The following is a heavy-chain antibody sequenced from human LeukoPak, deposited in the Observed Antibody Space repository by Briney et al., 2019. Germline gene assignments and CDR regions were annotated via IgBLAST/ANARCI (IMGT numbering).Heavy chain of an antibody. J-gene: IGHJ4*02. Sequence: GGSLRLSCAASGFTFSSYAMSWVRQAPGKGLEWVSAISGSGGSTYYADSVKGRFTISRDNSKNTLYLQMNSLRAEDTAVYYCANFGFFDSGSYYGFDYWGQETLVTVSS. D-gene: IGHD3-10*01. CDR3: ANFGFFDSGSYYGFDY. CDR2: ISGSGGST. CDR1: GFTFSSYA. V-gene: IGHV3-23*01.